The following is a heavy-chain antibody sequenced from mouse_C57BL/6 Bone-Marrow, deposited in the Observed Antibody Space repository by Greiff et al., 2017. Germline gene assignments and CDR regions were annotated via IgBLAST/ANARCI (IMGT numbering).Heavy chain of an antibody. V-gene: IGHV14-4*01. Sequence: EVKLMESGAELVRPGASVKLSCTASGFNIKDDYMHWVKQRPEQGLEWIGWIDPENGDTEYASKFQGKATITADTSSNTAYLQLSSLTSEDTAVYYCTYDWFAYWGQGTLVTVSA. CDR2: IDPENGDT. J-gene: IGHJ3*01. D-gene: IGHD2-12*01. CDR1: GFNIKDDY. CDR3: TYDWFAY.